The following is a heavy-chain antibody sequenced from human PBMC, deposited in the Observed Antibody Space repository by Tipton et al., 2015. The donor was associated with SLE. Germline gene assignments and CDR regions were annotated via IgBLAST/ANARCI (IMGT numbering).Heavy chain of an antibody. J-gene: IGHJ3*02. CDR3: AREWGDAFDI. CDR1: GGSFSGYY. Sequence: TLSLTCAVYGGSFSGYYWSWIRQPPGKGLEWIGEINHSGSTNYNPSLKSRVTISVDTSKNQFSLKLSSVTAADTAVYYCAREWGDAFDIWGQGRMVTVSS. D-gene: IGHD2-8*01. V-gene: IGHV4-34*01. CDR2: INHSGST.